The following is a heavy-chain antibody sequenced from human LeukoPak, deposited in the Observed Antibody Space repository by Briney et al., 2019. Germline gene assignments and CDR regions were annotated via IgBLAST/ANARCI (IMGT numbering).Heavy chain of an antibody. CDR1: GGSISSYY. CDR2: IYYSGST. Sequence: SETLSLTCTVSGGSISSYYWSWIRQPPGKGLEWMGYIYYSGSTNYNPSLKSRVTISVDTSKNQFSLKLRSVTAAGTAVYYCARTTEGGYTYDYFYYYYMDVWGKGTTVTISS. CDR3: ARTTEGGYTYDYFYYYYMDV. D-gene: IGHD5-18*01. J-gene: IGHJ6*03. V-gene: IGHV4-59*13.